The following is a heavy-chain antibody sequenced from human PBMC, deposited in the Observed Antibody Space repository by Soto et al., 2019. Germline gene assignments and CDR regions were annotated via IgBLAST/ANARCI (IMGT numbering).Heavy chain of an antibody. CDR2: IFSNDEK. CDR3: ARFGYYYDSSGYYDEVVYFDY. D-gene: IGHD3-22*01. CDR1: GFSLSNARMG. V-gene: IGHV2-26*01. Sequence: SGPTLVNPTETLTLTCTVSGFSLSNARMGVSWIRQPPGKALEWLAHIFSNDEKSYSTSLKSRLTISKDTSKSQVVLTMTNMDPVDTATYYCARFGYYYDSSGYYDEVVYFDYWGQGTLVTVSS. J-gene: IGHJ4*02.